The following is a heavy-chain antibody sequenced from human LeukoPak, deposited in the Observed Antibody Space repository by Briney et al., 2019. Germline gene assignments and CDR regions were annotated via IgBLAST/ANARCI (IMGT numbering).Heavy chain of an antibody. Sequence: LVASVKVSCKASGYTFTGYYMHWVRQAPGQGLEWMGWINPNSGGTNYAQKFQGRVTMTRDTSISTVYMELSSLRSEDTAVYYCARVWGGSSPYDAFDIWGQGTMVTVSS. CDR2: INPNSGGT. D-gene: IGHD6-6*01. CDR1: GYTFTGYY. J-gene: IGHJ3*02. CDR3: ARVWGGSSPYDAFDI. V-gene: IGHV1-2*03.